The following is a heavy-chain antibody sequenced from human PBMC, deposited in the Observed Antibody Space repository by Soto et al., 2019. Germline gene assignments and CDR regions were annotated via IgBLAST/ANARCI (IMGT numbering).Heavy chain of an antibody. J-gene: IGHJ4*02. Sequence: EVLLVESGGGLVKPGGSLRLSCAGSGFTFHNAWMNWVRQAPGKGLEWVGRVTSRTEGATSHYAAPVKDRFIISRDDSTDTLHLQMTSLRTEDTAVYYCSTLGLRGVIYFWGQGTLVTVSS. CDR2: VTSRTEGATS. D-gene: IGHD3-10*01. V-gene: IGHV3-15*01. CDR1: GFTFHNAW. CDR3: STLGLRGVIYF.